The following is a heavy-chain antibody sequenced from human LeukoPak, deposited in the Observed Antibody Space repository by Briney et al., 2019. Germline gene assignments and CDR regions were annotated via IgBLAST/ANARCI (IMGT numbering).Heavy chain of an antibody. J-gene: IGHJ6*02. CDR2: ISGSGNGFSI. CDR1: GFVFTIYT. D-gene: IGHD6-19*01. V-gene: IGHV3-64D*06. Sequence: GGSLRLSCSASGFVFTIYTMYWVRQAPGKGPEYVSTISGSGNGFSIYYADSVKGRFTISRDNSKNIVYLQMNGLRSEDTAVYYCVKDPRHSSGWSLNYYYYYGMDVWGQGTTVTVSS. CDR3: VKDPRHSSGWSLNYYYYYGMDV.